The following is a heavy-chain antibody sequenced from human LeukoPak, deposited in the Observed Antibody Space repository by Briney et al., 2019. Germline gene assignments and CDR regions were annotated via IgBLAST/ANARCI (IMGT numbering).Heavy chain of an antibody. CDR3: ARAGLVVIPDI. D-gene: IGHD2-8*02. CDR2: INPNSGDT. J-gene: IGHJ4*02. CDR1: GYTFTDYY. V-gene: IGHV1-2*02. Sequence: ASVKVSCKASGYTFTDYYMHWVRQAPGQGLEWMGWINPNSGDTNYAQNFQGRVTMTRDTSISTAYMELSRLSSDDTAVYYCARAGLVVIPDIWGQGTLVTVSS.